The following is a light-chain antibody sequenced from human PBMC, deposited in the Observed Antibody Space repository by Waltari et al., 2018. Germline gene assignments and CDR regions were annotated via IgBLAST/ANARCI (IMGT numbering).Light chain of an antibody. CDR2: DAP. J-gene: IGKJ2*01. V-gene: IGKV3-11*01. Sequence: EIVLTQSPVTLSLSPGQRATLSCRASQSVHTFLGWYHQKPGQAPRLPIYDAPKRAPGSPARFSGGGSATDFTLTISSLEPEDVGLYYCHQGSTWPRTFGQGTKLEI. CDR1: QSVHTF. CDR3: HQGSTWPRT.